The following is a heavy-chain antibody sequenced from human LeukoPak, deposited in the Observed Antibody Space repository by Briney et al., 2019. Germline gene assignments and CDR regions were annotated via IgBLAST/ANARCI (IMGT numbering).Heavy chain of an antibody. Sequence: ASVKVSCKASGGTLRIYAISWVRPAPGQGVEWMGRIIPTFGTANYEQQFQGRVTITADESTSTAYMELSSLRSEDTAVYYCARGYCSGGSCYPVFDYWGQGTLVTVSS. V-gene: IGHV1-69*13. J-gene: IGHJ4*02. CDR2: IIPTFGTA. D-gene: IGHD2-15*01. CDR3: ARGYCSGGSCYPVFDY. CDR1: GGTLRIYA.